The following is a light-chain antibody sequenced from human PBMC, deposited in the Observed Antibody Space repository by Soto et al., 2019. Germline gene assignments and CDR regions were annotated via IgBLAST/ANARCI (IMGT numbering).Light chain of an antibody. V-gene: IGKV3D-20*02. CDR2: GAS. CDR1: QSVSSSY. Sequence: EIVLTQSPGTLSLSPGEGATLSCRASQSVSSSYIAWYQQRPGQTPSLLIYGASNRATGIPARFSGSGSGTDFTLAISSLEPEDFAVYYCQQRSNWPRITFGQGTRLEIK. J-gene: IGKJ5*01. CDR3: QQRSNWPRIT.